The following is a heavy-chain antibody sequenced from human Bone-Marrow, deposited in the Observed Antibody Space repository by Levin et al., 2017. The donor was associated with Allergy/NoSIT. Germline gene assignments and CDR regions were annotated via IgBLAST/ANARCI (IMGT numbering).Heavy chain of an antibody. V-gene: IGHV3-11*01. D-gene: IGHD3-10*01. Sequence: GGSLRLSCAASGFTFSDYYITWIRQAPGKGLEWVSYISGSGGAIYYADSMKGRFTVSRDNAKNSVYLQMNSLRAEDPAVYYCTSGGDAWDLWFLLSDWGQGTLVTVSS. CDR2: ISGSGGAI. CDR3: TSGGDAWDLWFLLSD. CDR1: GFTFSDYY. J-gene: IGHJ1*01.